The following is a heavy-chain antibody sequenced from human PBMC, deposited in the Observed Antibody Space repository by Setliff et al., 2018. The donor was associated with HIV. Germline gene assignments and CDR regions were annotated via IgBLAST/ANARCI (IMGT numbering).Heavy chain of an antibody. CDR3: AKWYYTFWSGYRARKNWFDP. CDR2: MNPNSGDT. J-gene: IGHJ5*02. CDR1: GYTFTNYD. D-gene: IGHD3-3*01. V-gene: IGHV1-8*02. Sequence: ASVKVSCKASGYTFTNYDINWVRQATGQGLEWMGWMNPNSGDTGYAQNFQGRVTMTRNTSISTAYMELSSLRSEDTAVYYCAKWYYTFWSGYRARKNWFDPWGQGTLVTVSS.